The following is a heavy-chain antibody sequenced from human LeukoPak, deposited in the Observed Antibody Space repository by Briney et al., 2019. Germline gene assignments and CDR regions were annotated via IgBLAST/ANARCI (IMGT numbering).Heavy chain of an antibody. CDR3: ARVSSGATTVDY. J-gene: IGHJ4*02. CDR1: GGSISSGSHD. D-gene: IGHD1-26*01. Sequence: SETLSLTCTVSGGSISSGSHDWGWFRQSPGKGLEWIGSIHYSRTTYHNPSLNSRVTISEVTSKNQFSLQLNSVTAADTAVYYCARVSSGATTVDYWGQGTLVTVSS. CDR2: IHYSRTT. V-gene: IGHV4-39*01.